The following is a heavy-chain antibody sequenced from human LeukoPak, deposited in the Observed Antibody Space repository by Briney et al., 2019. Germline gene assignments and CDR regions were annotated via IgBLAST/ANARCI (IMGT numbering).Heavy chain of an antibody. CDR2: FDPEDGET. Sequence: ASVKVSCKVSGYTLTELSMHWVRQAPGKGLEWMGGFDPEDGETNYAQKFQGRVTMAEDTSTGTAYMELSSLRSEDTAVYYCATDLHYYDSSGHYWGQGTLVTVSS. CDR3: ATDLHYYDSSGHY. J-gene: IGHJ4*02. V-gene: IGHV1-24*01. CDR1: GYTLTELS. D-gene: IGHD3-22*01.